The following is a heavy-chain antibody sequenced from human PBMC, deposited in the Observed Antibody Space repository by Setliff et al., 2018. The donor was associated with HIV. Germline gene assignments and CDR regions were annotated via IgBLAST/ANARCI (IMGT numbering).Heavy chain of an antibody. V-gene: IGHV4-39*02. J-gene: IGHJ3*02. CDR1: GGSVSSSGYY. CDR3: ARPTTGVGGGAAFDI. D-gene: IGHD2-8*01. CDR2: ILYGGNT. Sequence: SETLSLTCTVSGGSVSSSGYYWGWIRQPPGKGPEWIANILYGGNTYYNPSLKSRVTISVDTSKNHFSLKLNSVTAADTAVYFCARPTTGVGGGAAFDIWGQGTMVTVSS.